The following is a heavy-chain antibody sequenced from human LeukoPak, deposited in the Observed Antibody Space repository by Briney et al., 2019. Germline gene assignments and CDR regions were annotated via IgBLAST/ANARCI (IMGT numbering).Heavy chain of an antibody. Sequence: QPGGSLRLSCAVSGFTFSNYWMSWVRQAPGKGLEWVASVKQDGSGTYYVDSVKGRFTISRDNAKNSLYLQMNSLRAEDTAVYYCARGRPAAGQSFFDYWGQGTLVTVSS. D-gene: IGHD6-13*01. CDR1: GFTFSNYW. CDR2: VKQDGSGT. V-gene: IGHV3-7*01. CDR3: ARGRPAAGQSFFDY. J-gene: IGHJ4*02.